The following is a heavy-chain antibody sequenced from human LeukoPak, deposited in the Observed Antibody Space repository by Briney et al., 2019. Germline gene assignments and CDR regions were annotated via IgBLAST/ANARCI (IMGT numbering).Heavy chain of an antibody. J-gene: IGHJ4*02. D-gene: IGHD6-13*01. CDR1: GFTMSNSA. CDR2: INGGNSDT. Sequence: PGGSLRLSCAASGFTMSNSAMSWVRQAPGKGLEWVSAINGGNSDTNYAESVKGRFTISRDNSKNTLYLQMNSLRAEDTAVYYCAKDGAAGGYFDYWGQGTLVTVSS. V-gene: IGHV3-23*01. CDR3: AKDGAAGGYFDY.